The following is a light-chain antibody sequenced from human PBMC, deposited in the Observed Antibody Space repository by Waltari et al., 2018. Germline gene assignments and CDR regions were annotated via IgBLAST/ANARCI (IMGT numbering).Light chain of an antibody. J-gene: IGKJ1*01. V-gene: IGKV3-11*01. CDR1: QSIGSS. CDR3: QQRINWPRT. Sequence: ETVLTQSPGTLALSPGERATLSCRASQSIGSSLAWYQHIPGQAPRLLFSAASNRATVTPARFGGSGSAQDSTLTSSSLEPEDFAVYYCQQRINWPRTFGQGTKVEIK. CDR2: AAS.